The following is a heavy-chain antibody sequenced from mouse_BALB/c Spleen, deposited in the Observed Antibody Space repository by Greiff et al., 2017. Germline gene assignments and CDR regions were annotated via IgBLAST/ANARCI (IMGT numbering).Heavy chain of an antibody. CDR1: GFSLTSYG. J-gene: IGHJ4*01. Sequence: QVQLQQSGPGLVQPSQSLSITCTVSGFSLTSYGVHWVRQSPGKGLEWLGVIWSGGSTDYNAAFISRLSISKDNSKSQVFFKMNSLQANDTAIYYCARKSYRYDEDYYAMDYWGQGTSVTVSS. V-gene: IGHV2-2*02. D-gene: IGHD2-14*01. CDR2: IWSGGST. CDR3: ARKSYRYDEDYYAMDY.